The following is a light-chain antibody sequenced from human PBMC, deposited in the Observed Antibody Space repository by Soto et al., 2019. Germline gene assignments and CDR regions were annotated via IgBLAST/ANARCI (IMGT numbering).Light chain of an antibody. CDR1: QGISSW. Sequence: DIQMTQSPSTLSASVGDRVTITCRARQGISSWLAWYQQKPGKAPKLLIYKASSLETGVPSRFSGSGSGTEFTLTISSLQPYDFATYYCQQYNSYSYTFGQGTKLEIK. CDR3: QQYNSYSYT. J-gene: IGKJ2*01. CDR2: KAS. V-gene: IGKV1-5*03.